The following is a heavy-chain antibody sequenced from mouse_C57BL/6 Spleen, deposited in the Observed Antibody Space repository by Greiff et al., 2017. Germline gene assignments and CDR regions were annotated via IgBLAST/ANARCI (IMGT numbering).Heavy chain of an antibody. CDR2: IYPRSGNT. Sequence: VKLQESGAELARPGASVKLSCKASGYTFTSYGISWVKQRTGQGLEWIGEIYPRSGNTYYNEKFKGKATLTADKSSVRAYMELRSLPSEDSAVYFCARSYDDYGEGDSFDYWGQGTTLTVSS. CDR3: ARSYDDYGEGDSFDY. CDR1: GYTFTSYG. D-gene: IGHD2-4*01. V-gene: IGHV1-81*01. J-gene: IGHJ2*01.